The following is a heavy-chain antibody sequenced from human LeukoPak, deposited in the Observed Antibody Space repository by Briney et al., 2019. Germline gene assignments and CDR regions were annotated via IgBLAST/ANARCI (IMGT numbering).Heavy chain of an antibody. CDR3: ARQEGGYYGSGSYYPDYYYYMDV. CDR1: GGSISSSSYY. J-gene: IGHJ6*03. Sequence: PSETLSLTCTVSGGSISSSSYYWGWIRQPPGKGLEWNGSIYYSGSTYYNPSRKSQLTISVDTSKNQFSLKLSSVTAADTAVYYCARQEGGYYGSGSYYPDYYYYMDVWGKGTTVTVSS. D-gene: IGHD3-10*01. CDR2: IYYSGST. V-gene: IGHV4-39*01.